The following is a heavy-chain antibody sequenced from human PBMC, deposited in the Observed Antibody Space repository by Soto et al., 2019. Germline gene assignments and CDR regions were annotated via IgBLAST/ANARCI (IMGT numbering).Heavy chain of an antibody. CDR3: ARHIYYDSRVGYFDF. D-gene: IGHD3-22*01. Sequence: PGESLKISCKGSGYSFTKYWIGWVRQMPGKGLEWMGVIYPGDSDTIYIPSFQGQVTISDDKSTSTAYLQWSSLKASDTAMYYCARHIYYDSRVGYFDFWGQGALVTVSS. V-gene: IGHV5-51*01. CDR1: GYSFTKYW. J-gene: IGHJ4*02. CDR2: IYPGDSDT.